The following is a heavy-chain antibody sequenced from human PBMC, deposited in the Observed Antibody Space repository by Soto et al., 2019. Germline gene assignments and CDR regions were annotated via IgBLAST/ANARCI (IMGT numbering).Heavy chain of an antibody. CDR1: GFTFSSYS. D-gene: IGHD6-13*01. V-gene: IGHV3-21*01. CDR2: ISSSSSYI. J-gene: IGHJ3*02. CDR3: EREKLAPRRNAFDI. Sequence: GGSLRLSCAASGFTFSSYSMNWVRQAPGKGLEWVSSISSSSSYIYYADSVKGRFTISRDNAKNSLYLQMNSLRAEDTAVYHCEREKLAPRRNAFDIWGQGTMLNVS.